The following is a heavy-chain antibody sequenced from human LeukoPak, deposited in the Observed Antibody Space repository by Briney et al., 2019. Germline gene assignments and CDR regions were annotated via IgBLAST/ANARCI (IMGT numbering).Heavy chain of an antibody. CDR3: AKTQWKVGATDYFDY. D-gene: IGHD1-26*01. CDR2: INDNGGQR. Sequence: GGSLRLSCSASGFAFNNYAMTWVRQAPGKGLEGVTNINDNGGQRHYADSVKGRFTISRDNSKNTLFLQMDSLRAEDTGVYYCAKTQWKVGATDYFDYWGEGILVTVSS. J-gene: IGHJ4*02. CDR1: GFAFNNYA. V-gene: IGHV3-23*01.